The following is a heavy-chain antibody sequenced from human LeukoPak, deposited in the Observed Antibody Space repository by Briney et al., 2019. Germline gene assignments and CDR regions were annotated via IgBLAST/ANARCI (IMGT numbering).Heavy chain of an antibody. CDR2: ISSSSSYI. CDR3: ARDGWLQFNFDY. D-gene: IGHD5-24*01. V-gene: IGHV3-21*01. Sequence: GGSLRLSCAASGFTFSSYSMNWVRQAPGKGLEWVSSISSSSSYIYYADSVKGRFTISGDNAKNSLYLQMNSLRAEDTAVYYCARDGWLQFNFDYWGQGTLVTVSS. CDR1: GFTFSSYS. J-gene: IGHJ4*02.